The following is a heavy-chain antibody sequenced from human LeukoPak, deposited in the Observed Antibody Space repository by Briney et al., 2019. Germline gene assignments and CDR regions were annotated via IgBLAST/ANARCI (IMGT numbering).Heavy chain of an antibody. CDR3: ARASERPTYYDFWSVKYGMDV. CDR1: GCTFSSYA. CDR2: ISYDGSNK. V-gene: IGHV3-30*04. J-gene: IGHJ6*02. D-gene: IGHD3-3*01. Sequence: GGSLRLSCAASGCTFSSYAMHWVRQAPGKGLEWVAVISYDGSNKYYADSVKGRFTISRDNSKNTLYLQMNSLRAEDTAVYYCARASERPTYYDFWSVKYGMDVWGQGTTVTVSS.